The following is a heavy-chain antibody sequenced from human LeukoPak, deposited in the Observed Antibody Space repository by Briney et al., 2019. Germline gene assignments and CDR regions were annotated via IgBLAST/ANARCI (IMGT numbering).Heavy chain of an antibody. CDR3: AKPPFSDSSGFAN. CDR1: GFTFSSYA. Sequence: PGGPLRLSCAASGFTFSSYAMSWVRQAPGKGLEWVSAISGSSGNTYYADSVKGRFTISRDNSKDTLFLQMNSLRAEDTAVYYCAKPPFSDSSGFANWGHGTLVTVSS. CDR2: ISGSSGNT. J-gene: IGHJ4*01. V-gene: IGHV3-23*01. D-gene: IGHD3-22*01.